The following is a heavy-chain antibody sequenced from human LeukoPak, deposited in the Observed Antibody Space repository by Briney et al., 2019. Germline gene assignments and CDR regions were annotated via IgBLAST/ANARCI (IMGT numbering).Heavy chain of an antibody. CDR1: GFTFSTYT. D-gene: IGHD6-25*01. CDR2: IATSSSTI. Sequence: PGGSLRLSCAASGFTFSTYTMNWVRQPPGKGLEWVSNIATSSSTIYYADSVKGRFTTSRDNAKNSLYLQMNSLRADDTAVYYCARFAAGGSYYYYMDVWGKGTTVTVSS. CDR3: ARFAAGGSYYYYMDV. J-gene: IGHJ6*03. V-gene: IGHV3-48*01.